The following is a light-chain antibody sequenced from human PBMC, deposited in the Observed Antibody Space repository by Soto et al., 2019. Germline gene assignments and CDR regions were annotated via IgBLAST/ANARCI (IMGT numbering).Light chain of an antibody. J-gene: IGKJ4*01. CDR1: QSVSSSY. CDR3: KQYDSSPN. V-gene: IGKV3-20*01. CDR2: GSS. Sequence: EIVLTQSPGTLSLPPGQTATLSCKATQSVSSSYLAWYQQKPGQTPRLLNDGSSIRGTGIPERFSGSCCGKDFTLTISVLEPEDFAVYSCKQYDSSPNFGGGTKVDIK.